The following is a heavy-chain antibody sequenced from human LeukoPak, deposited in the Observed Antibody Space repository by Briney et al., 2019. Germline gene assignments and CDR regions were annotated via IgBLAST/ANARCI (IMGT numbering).Heavy chain of an antibody. V-gene: IGHV3-21*06. CDR1: GFTFSSYS. CDR2: ISSGSNYI. Sequence: GGSLRLSCAASGFTFSSYSMVWVRQAPGKGLEWVSSISSGSNYIYYADSVKGRFTTSRDNARTSLYLQMNSLRAEDTAVYYCARDKAQDSVYYGMDVWGQGTTVTVSS. D-gene: IGHD6-6*01. J-gene: IGHJ6*02. CDR3: ARDKAQDSVYYGMDV.